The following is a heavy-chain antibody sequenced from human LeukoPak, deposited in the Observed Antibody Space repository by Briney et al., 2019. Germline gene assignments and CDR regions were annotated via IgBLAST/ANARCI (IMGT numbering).Heavy chain of an antibody. Sequence: GASVTVSCTASGYTLTNYAMNWVRQAPGQGLEWMGWINTDTGNPTYAQGFTRRLVFSLDTSASTAYLQISSLKAEDTAVYYCARTLFGDQYQLLHNWFDPWGQGTLVTVSS. D-gene: IGHD2-2*01. J-gene: IGHJ5*02. CDR3: ARTLFGDQYQLLHNWFDP. CDR1: GYTLTNYA. V-gene: IGHV7-4-1*02. CDR2: INTDTGNP.